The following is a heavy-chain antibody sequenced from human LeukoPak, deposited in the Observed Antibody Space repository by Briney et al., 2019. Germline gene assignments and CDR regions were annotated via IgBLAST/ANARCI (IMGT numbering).Heavy chain of an antibody. J-gene: IGHJ4*02. CDR3: AKIWGGVFGFDY. V-gene: IGHV3-30*18. CDR2: ISYDGSNK. CDR1: GFTFSSYG. D-gene: IGHD3-16*01. Sequence: PGGSLRLSCAASGFTFSSYGMHWVRQAPGKGLEWVAVISYDGSNKYYADSVKGRSTISRDNSKNTLYLQMNSLRAEDTAVYYCAKIWGGVFGFDYWGQGTLVTVSS.